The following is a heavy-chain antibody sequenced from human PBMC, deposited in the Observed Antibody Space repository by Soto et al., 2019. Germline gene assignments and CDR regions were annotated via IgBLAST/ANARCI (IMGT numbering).Heavy chain of an antibody. Sequence: QAQLEQSGGEVKKPGSSVKVSCKASRVAFSKFIVTWVRQAPGLGLEWVGGIIPIFGTANYAQKFQGRVTITADESTSTTYMQVNNLRTEDTAVYYCAKVRYSRPMSYYYGVDVWGQGTTVTVSS. J-gene: IGHJ6*02. CDR2: IIPIFGTA. V-gene: IGHV1-69*01. D-gene: IGHD1-26*01. CDR1: RVAFSKFI. CDR3: AKVRYSRPMSYYYGVDV.